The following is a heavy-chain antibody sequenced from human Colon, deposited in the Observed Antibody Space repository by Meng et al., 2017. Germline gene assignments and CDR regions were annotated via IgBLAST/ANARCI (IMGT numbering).Heavy chain of an antibody. D-gene: IGHD1-14*01. V-gene: IGHV1-18*01. CDR3: ARNNNILDY. Sequence: ASVKVSCKASGYTFTSYDINWVRQAPGQGLEWMGSISGTTGNTNSMQKLRDRVTMTSDTSMNTAYMELKSLTSDDTATYYCARNNNILDYWGQGTLVTVSS. CDR2: ISGTTGNT. J-gene: IGHJ4*02. CDR1: GYTFTSYD.